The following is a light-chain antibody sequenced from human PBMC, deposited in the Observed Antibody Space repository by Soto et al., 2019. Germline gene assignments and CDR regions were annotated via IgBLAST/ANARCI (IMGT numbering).Light chain of an antibody. Sequence: EIVLTQSPATLSLSPGERATLSCRASQSVGSYLGWYQQKPGQAPRLLIYDASNRATGIPARFSGSGSATVFTLTISSLEPEDFAVYYCQQRYSWPLTFGGGTKVEIK. CDR1: QSVGSY. CDR3: QQRYSWPLT. V-gene: IGKV3-11*01. J-gene: IGKJ4*01. CDR2: DAS.